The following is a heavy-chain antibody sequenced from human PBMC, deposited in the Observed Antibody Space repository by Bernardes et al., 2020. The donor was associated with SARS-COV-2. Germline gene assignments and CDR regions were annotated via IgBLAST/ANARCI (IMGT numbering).Heavy chain of an antibody. D-gene: IGHD6-19*01. CDR2: IDHSGST. CDR1: GGFLSGHY. J-gene: IGHJ4*02. V-gene: IGHV4-34*01. Sequence: SETLSLTCGVHGGFLSGHYWSWIRQTPGKGLEWIGEIDHSGSTKYNPSLKSRVTISVDTSKRQLSLKVTSVTAADTAVYYCARTPTVAGFDYWGQGTLVIVSS. CDR3: ARTPTVAGFDY.